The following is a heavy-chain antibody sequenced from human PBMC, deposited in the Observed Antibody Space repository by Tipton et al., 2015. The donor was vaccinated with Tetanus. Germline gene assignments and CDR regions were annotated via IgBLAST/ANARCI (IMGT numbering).Heavy chain of an antibody. CDR3: ARRLGPYTGDQVWHFDL. J-gene: IGHJ2*01. CDR1: GYSFNIYW. Sequence: VQLVQSGAEVKKAGESLKISCKGSGYSFNIYWIAWVRQMPGKGLEWMGIMYPGGSATTYSPSFQGQVTFSADRSINTAYLQWSSLKASDTATYYCARRLGPYTGDQVWHFDLWGRGTLVTVSS. CDR2: MYPGGSAT. D-gene: IGHD7-27*01. V-gene: IGHV5-51*01.